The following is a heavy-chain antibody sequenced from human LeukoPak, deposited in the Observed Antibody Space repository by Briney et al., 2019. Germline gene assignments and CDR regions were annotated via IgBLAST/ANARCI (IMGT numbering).Heavy chain of an antibody. CDR3: ARHSLDPERYVWGSYRSSRPYYFDY. V-gene: IGHV4-39*01. CDR2: IYYSGST. D-gene: IGHD3-16*02. J-gene: IGHJ4*02. Sequence: KPSETLSLTCTVSGGSISSSSYYWGWIRQPPGKGLEWIGSIYYSGSTYYNPSLKSRVTISVDTSKNQFPLKLSSVTAADTAVYYCARHSLDPERYVWGSYRSSRPYYFDYWGQGTLVTVSS. CDR1: GGSISSSSYY.